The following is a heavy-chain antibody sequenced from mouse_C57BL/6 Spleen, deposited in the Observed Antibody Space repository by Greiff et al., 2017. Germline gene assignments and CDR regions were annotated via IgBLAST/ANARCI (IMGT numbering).Heavy chain of an antibody. CDR3: AKTHGFYWYFDV. J-gene: IGHJ1*03. D-gene: IGHD2-2*01. Sequence: QVQLQQSGPEPVKPGASVKISCKASGYAFSSSWMNWVKQRPGKGLEWIGRIYPGDGDTNYNGKFKGKATLTADKSSSTAYMQLSSLTSEDSAVYFCAKTHGFYWYFDVWGTGTTVTVSS. CDR2: IYPGDGDT. CDR1: GYAFSSSW. V-gene: IGHV1-82*01.